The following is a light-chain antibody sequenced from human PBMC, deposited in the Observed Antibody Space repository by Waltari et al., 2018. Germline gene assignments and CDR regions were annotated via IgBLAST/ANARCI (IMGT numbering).Light chain of an antibody. CDR3: QKYGTLPAT. CDR2: GAS. CDR1: QSVRST. J-gene: IGKJ1*01. V-gene: IGKV3-20*01. Sequence: EIVLTQSPGTLSLSPGERASLSCRASQSVRSTLAWYQQKPGQAPRLLIAGASTRATGIPDRFSGSGSGTDFSLTISRLEPEDFAVYFCQKYGTLPATFGQGTKVEIK.